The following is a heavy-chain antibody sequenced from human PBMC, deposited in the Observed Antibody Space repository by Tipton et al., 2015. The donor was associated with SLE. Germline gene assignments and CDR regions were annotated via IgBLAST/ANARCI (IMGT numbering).Heavy chain of an antibody. CDR2: ISYSGRT. Sequence: GLVKPSGTLSLTCTVSGASISSYYWSWVRQPPGKGLEWIGFISYSGRTNYNPSLKSRVTISVDTSRNQFSLMLTSVTAADTAVYFCARHHSLLRRFDPWGQGTLVTVSS. V-gene: IGHV4-59*08. CDR1: GASISSYY. J-gene: IGHJ5*02. D-gene: IGHD5-12*01. CDR3: ARHHSLLRRFDP.